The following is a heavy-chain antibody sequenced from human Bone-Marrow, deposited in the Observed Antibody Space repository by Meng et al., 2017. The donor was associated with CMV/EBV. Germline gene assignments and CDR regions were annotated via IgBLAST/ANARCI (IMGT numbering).Heavy chain of an antibody. D-gene: IGHD3-9*01. CDR2: IVVGSGNT. J-gene: IGHJ4*02. Sequence: SVKVSCKASGFTFINSAVHWVRQARGQRLEWIGWIVVGSGNTNYAQKFQERVTITRDMSTRTAYMELSSLRSEDTAVYHCAAGILTDSTFAFWGQGPLVPVYS. CDR3: AAGILTDSTFAF. CDR1: GFTFINSA. V-gene: IGHV1-58*01.